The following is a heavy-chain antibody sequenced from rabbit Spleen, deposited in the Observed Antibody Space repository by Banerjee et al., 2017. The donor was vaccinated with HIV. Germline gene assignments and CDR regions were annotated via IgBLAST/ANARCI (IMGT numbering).Heavy chain of an antibody. CDR2: IYAGSVHNL. J-gene: IGHJ6*01. CDR1: GFSFSGSGY. CDR3: ARDTGSSFSSYGMDL. Sequence: QEQLVESGGGLVQPEGSLTLTCTASGFSFSGSGYMCWVRQAPGKGLEWIACIYAGSVHNLYYATWAKGRFTISKTSSTTVTLQIISLTAADTATYFCARDTGSSFSSYGMDLWGQGTLVTVS. D-gene: IGHD8-1*01. V-gene: IGHV1S45*01.